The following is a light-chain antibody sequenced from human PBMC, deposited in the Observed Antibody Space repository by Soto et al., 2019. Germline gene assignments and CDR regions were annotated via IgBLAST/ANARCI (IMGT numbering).Light chain of an antibody. J-gene: IGLJ1*01. CDR1: TANIGSNT. CDR3: AALDDRLKGLNYV. CDR2: SNN. V-gene: IGLV1-44*01. Sequence: HSVLTHPASATRTHVRSGPITCSRSTANIGSNTVNWYQQLPGTAPKLLSYSNNQRPSGVAARVAACESRAVASLPIAVRQSEDEADYYCAALDDRLKGLNYVARTGTKVPV.